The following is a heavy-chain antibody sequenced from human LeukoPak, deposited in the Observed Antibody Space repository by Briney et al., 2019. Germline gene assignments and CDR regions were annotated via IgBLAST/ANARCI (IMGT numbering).Heavy chain of an antibody. V-gene: IGHV4-30-4*08. CDR2: IYYSGST. J-gene: IGHJ5*02. CDR1: GGSISSGDYY. Sequence: PSGTLSLTCTVSGGSISSGDYYWGWLRQPPGTGLEWIGYIYYSGSTYYNPSLKSRVTISVDTSKNQFSLKLSSVTAADTAVYYCARVPRGDPDLGWFDPWGQGTLVTVSS. CDR3: ARVPRGDPDLGWFDP. D-gene: IGHD2-21*02.